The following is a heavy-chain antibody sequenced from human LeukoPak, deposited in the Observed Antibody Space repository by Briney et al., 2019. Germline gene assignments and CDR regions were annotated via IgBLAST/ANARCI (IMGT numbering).Heavy chain of an antibody. CDR2: ISYDRSNK. Sequence: PGGSLRLSCAASGFTFSSYGMHWVRQAPGKGLEWVAVISYDRSNKYYADSVKGRFTISRDNSKNTLYLQMNSLRAEDTAVYYCAKGSSSWYTGTVDAFDIWGQGTMVTVSS. J-gene: IGHJ3*02. CDR1: GFTFSSYG. CDR3: AKGSSSWYTGTVDAFDI. V-gene: IGHV3-30*18. D-gene: IGHD6-13*01.